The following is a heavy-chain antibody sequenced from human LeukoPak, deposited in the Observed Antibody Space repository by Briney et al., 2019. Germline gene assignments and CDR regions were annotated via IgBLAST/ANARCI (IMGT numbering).Heavy chain of an antibody. J-gene: IGHJ5*02. CDR3: AREAEGGYNVPGRWFDP. CDR2: TIPLFGTA. CDR1: GGTFSNYA. D-gene: IGHD5-24*01. Sequence: SVKVSCKASGGTFSNYAINWVRQAPGQGLEWMGGTIPLFGTANYAKKFQGRVTITADESTSTAYMEMSSLRSEDTAVYYCAREAEGGYNVPGRWFDPWGQGTLVTVSS. V-gene: IGHV1-69*13.